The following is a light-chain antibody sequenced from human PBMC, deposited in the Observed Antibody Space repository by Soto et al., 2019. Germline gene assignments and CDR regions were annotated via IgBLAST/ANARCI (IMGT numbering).Light chain of an antibody. J-gene: IGLJ1*01. CDR3: SSYRSGGTFV. V-gene: IGLV2-18*02. Sequence: QSALTQPPSVSGSPGQSVTISCTGTSSDVGDYNHVSWYQQSPGTVPKLLIYEVTSRPSGVPDRFSGSKSGNTASLTISGLQAEDEADYYCSSYRSGGTFVFGSGTKLTVL. CDR2: EVT. CDR1: SSDVGDYNH.